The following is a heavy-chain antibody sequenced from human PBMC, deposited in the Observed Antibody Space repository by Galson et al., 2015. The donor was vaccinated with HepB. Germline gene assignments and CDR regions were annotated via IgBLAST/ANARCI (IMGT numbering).Heavy chain of an antibody. J-gene: IGHJ5*02. Sequence: SLRLSCADSGFKFNKYAINWVRQAPGKGLEWVSVISGGGETIYYDDSVRGRFTISRDNSKNTVYLQMNSLRAEDTATYYCAPRRNRYFSNGPESWGQGTRVTVSS. V-gene: IGHV3-23*01. CDR1: GFKFNKYA. CDR2: ISGGGETI. CDR3: APRRNRYFSNGPES. D-gene: IGHD2-8*01.